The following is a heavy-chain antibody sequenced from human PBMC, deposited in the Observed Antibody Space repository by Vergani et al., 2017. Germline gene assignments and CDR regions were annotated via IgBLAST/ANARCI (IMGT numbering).Heavy chain of an antibody. CDR3: ARAGVLGEYFDY. CDR2: ISGSSSYT. D-gene: IGHD3-16*01. J-gene: IGHJ4*02. CDR1: GFTFSSYA. V-gene: IGHV3-21*01. Sequence: EVQLVESGGGLVQPGGSLRLSCAASGFTFSSYAMSWVRQAPGKGLEWVSAISGSSSYTNYADSVKGRFTISRDNAKNSLYLQMNSLRAEDTAVYYCARAGVLGEYFDYWGQGTLVTVSS.